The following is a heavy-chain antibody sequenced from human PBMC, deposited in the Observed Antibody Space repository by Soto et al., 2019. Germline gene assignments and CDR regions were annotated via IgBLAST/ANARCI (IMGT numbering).Heavy chain of an antibody. CDR1: GGSFSTYY. CDR3: ARVRRTYGSGSYGYYYYYGMDV. J-gene: IGHJ6*02. Sequence: SETLSLTCVVSGGSFSTYYYNWIRQSPGKGLEWIGEINHSGNNNYSPSLKSRVTMSLDTSKNQFSLKLSSVTAADTAVYYCARVRRTYGSGSYGYYYYYGMDVWGQGTTVTVSS. CDR2: INHSGNN. V-gene: IGHV4-34*01. D-gene: IGHD3-10*01.